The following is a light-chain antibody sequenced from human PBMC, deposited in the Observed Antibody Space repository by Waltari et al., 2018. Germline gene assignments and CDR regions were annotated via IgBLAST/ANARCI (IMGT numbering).Light chain of an antibody. Sequence: QSVLTQPPSASGTPGQRVTISCSGSSSNIRTNTVNWYQQLPGTAPKLLNQINTQRPSGVPDRFSVSKSGTSASLAISGLRSEDEADYYCAAWDDSLKGWVFGGGTKLTVL. CDR3: AAWDDSLKGWV. V-gene: IGLV1-44*01. J-gene: IGLJ3*02. CDR1: SSNIRTNT. CDR2: INT.